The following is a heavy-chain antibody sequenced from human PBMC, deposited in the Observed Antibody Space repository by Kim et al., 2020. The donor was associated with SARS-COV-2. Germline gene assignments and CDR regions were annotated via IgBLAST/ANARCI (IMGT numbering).Heavy chain of an antibody. CDR3: ARRTVRARNFDY. CDR2: IYYSGST. Sequence: SETLSLTCTVSGGSISSSSYYWGWIRQPPGKGLEWIGSIYYSGSTYYNPSLKSRVTISVDTSKNQFSLKLSSVTAADTAVYYCARRTVRARNFDYWGQGTLVTVSS. J-gene: IGHJ4*02. D-gene: IGHD3-10*01. CDR1: GGSISSSSYY. V-gene: IGHV4-39*01.